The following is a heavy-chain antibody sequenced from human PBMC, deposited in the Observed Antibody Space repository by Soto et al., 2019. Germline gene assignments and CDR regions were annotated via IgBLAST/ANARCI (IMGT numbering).Heavy chain of an antibody. CDR3: PGGTRTAVALFDY. CDR1: GGSFSGYY. CDR2: INHSGST. J-gene: IGHJ4*02. Sequence: SETLSLTCAVYGGSFSGYYWSWIRQPPGKGLEWIGEINHSGSTNYNPSLKSRVTISVDTSKNQFSLKLSSVTAADTAVYYCPGGTRTAVALFDYWGQGTLVT. V-gene: IGHV4-34*01. D-gene: IGHD6-19*01.